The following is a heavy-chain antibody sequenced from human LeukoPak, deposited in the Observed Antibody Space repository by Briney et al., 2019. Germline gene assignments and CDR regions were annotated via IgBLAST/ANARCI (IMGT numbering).Heavy chain of an antibody. V-gene: IGHV1-58*02. CDR2: IVVGSGNT. CDR1: GFTFTSSA. D-gene: IGHD6-13*01. CDR3: AREWSGTVAGAGTGLEY. J-gene: IGHJ4*02. Sequence: ASVKVSCKASGFTFTSSAMQWVRQARGQRLEWIGWIVVGSGNTNYAQKFQERVTITRDTSISTAYMELNKLTSDDTAVYYCAREWSGTVAGAGTGLEYWGQGSQITVSS.